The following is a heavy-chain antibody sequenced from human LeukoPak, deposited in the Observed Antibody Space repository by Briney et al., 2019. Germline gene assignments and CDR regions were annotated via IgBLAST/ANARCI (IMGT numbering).Heavy chain of an antibody. CDR2: IYHSGST. Sequence: SQALSLTCAVSGGSISSGGYPWSWIRQPPGQGLEWIGYIYHSGSTYYNPSLKSRVTISVDTSKNQFSLRLNSVTAADTAVYYCARRGYDSFSFDYWGQGALVTVSS. CDR3: ARRGYDSFSFDY. V-gene: IGHV4-30-2*02. D-gene: IGHD3-3*01. J-gene: IGHJ4*02. CDR1: GGSISSGGYP.